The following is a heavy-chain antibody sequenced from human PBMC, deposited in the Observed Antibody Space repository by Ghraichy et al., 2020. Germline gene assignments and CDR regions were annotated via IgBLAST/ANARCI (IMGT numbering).Heavy chain of an antibody. Sequence: GGSLRLSCAASGFTFSSYAMSWVRQAPGKGLEWVSAISGSGGSTYYADSVKGRFTISRDNSKNTLYLQMNSLRAEDTAVYYCAKLGYCTNGVCYNYGMDVWGQGTTVTVSS. CDR2: ISGSGGST. D-gene: IGHD2-8*01. CDR1: GFTFSSYA. V-gene: IGHV3-23*01. J-gene: IGHJ6*02. CDR3: AKLGYCTNGVCYNYGMDV.